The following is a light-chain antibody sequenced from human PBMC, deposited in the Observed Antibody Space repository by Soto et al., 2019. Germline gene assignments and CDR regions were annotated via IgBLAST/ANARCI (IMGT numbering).Light chain of an antibody. V-gene: IGKV3-15*01. Sequence: EIVMTQSPATLSVSPGERATLSCRASQSVSSNLAWYQQKPGQAPRLLIYGASTRATGIPARFSGSWSGTEFTLTISSLQSQDFVVYYCQQYNNWPPLTFGGGTKVEIK. CDR2: GAS. CDR3: QQYNNWPPLT. CDR1: QSVSSN. J-gene: IGKJ4*01.